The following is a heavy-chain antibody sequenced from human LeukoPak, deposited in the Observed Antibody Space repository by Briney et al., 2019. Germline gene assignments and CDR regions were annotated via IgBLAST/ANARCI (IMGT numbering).Heavy chain of an antibody. J-gene: IGHJ3*02. D-gene: IGHD3-10*01. CDR2: ISYDGSNK. V-gene: IGHV3-30*18. CDR1: GFTFSSYG. CDR3: AKDMKWFGELLIGDAFDI. Sequence: GGSLRLSCAASGFTFSSYGMHWGRQAPGKGLEWVAVISYDGSNKYYADSVKGRFTISRDNSKNTLYLQMNSLRAEDTAVYYCAKDMKWFGELLIGDAFDIWGQGTMVTVSS.